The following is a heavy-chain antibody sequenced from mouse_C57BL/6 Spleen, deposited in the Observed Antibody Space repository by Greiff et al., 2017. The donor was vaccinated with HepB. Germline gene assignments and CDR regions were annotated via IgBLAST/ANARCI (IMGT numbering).Heavy chain of an antibody. Sequence: QVQLQQPGAELVKPGASVKLSCKASGYTFTSYWMQWVKQRPGQGLEWIGEIDPSDSYTNYNQKFKGKATLTVDTSSSTAYMQLSSLTSEDSAVYYCVYGYHFDYWGQGTTLTVSS. CDR1: GYTFTSYW. CDR2: IDPSDSYT. CDR3: VYGYHFDY. V-gene: IGHV1-50*01. J-gene: IGHJ2*01. D-gene: IGHD2-2*01.